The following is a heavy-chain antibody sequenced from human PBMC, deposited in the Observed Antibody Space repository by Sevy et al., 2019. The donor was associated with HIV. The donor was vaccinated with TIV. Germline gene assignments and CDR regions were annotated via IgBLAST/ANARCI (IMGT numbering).Heavy chain of an antibody. CDR3: ARESPIAAAGTLG. J-gene: IGHJ4*02. D-gene: IGHD6-13*01. Sequence: GGSLRLSCAASGFTFSDYYMSWIRQAPGKGLEWVSYISSSGSTIYYADSVKGRFTISRDNAKNSLYPQMNSLRAEDTAVYYCARESPIAAAGTLGWGQGTLVTVSS. CDR2: ISSSGSTI. V-gene: IGHV3-11*01. CDR1: GFTFSDYY.